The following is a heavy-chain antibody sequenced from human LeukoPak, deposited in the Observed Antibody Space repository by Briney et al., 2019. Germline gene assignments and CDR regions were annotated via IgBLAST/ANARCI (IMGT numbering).Heavy chain of an antibody. Sequence: ASVKVSCKASGYTFTGYHVHWVRQAPGQGLEWMGWINPNSGGTNYAQKFQGRVTMTTDTSTSTAYMELRSLRSDDTAVYYCARGSDYGSEKDYWGQGTLVTVSS. CDR3: ARGSDYGSEKDY. D-gene: IGHD3-10*01. CDR2: INPNSGGT. CDR1: GYTFTGYH. J-gene: IGHJ4*02. V-gene: IGHV1-2*02.